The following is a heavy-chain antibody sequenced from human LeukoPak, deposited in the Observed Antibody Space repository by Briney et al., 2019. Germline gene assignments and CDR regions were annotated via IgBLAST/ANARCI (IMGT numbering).Heavy chain of an antibody. CDR1: GFTFSSYS. V-gene: IGHV3-48*02. CDR3: ARDEGRDSSGYYLRRY. J-gene: IGHJ4*02. D-gene: IGHD3-22*01. Sequence: GGSLRLSCAASGFTFSSYSMNWVRQAPGKGLEWVSYISSSSTIYYADSVKGRFTISRDNAKNSLYLQMNSLRDEDTAVYYCARDEGRDSSGYYLRRYWGLGTLVTVSS. CDR2: ISSSSTI.